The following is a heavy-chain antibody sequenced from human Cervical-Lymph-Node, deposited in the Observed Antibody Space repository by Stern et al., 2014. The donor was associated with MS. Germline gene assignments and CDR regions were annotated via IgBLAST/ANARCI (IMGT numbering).Heavy chain of an antibody. CDR3: ARDNDDNGMDV. V-gene: IGHV1-69*01. Sequence: VQLEESGAEVKKPGSAVKVSCKASGGTFINHAISWARQAPGQGLEWMGGFIPICGTTHYAQKFQGRVTITADESASTAYMELSSLRSQDTAVYFCARDNDDNGMDVWGQGTTVIVSS. D-gene: IGHD2-8*01. CDR1: GGTFINHA. CDR2: FIPICGTT. J-gene: IGHJ6*02.